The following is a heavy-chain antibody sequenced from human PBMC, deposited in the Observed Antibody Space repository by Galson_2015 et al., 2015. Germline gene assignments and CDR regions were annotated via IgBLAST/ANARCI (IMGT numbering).Heavy chain of an antibody. V-gene: IGHV1-46*01. D-gene: IGHD4-11*01. CDR2: INPSDGVT. Sequence: SVKVSCKAFGYTFTTSDYMHWVRQAPGQGLEWMGIINPSDGVTNYTQKFQGRVTMTSDTSTSTVYIEVGSLRSEDTAVYYCARAADQYFDYWGQGTPVTVSS. CDR3: ARAADQYFDY. J-gene: IGHJ4*02. CDR1: GYTFTTSDY.